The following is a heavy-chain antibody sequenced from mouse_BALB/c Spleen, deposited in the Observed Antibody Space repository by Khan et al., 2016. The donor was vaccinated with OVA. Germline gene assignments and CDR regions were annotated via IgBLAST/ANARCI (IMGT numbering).Heavy chain of an antibody. CDR2: IWGDGST. CDR3: ASEIYYDYAYYYAMDY. J-gene: IGHJ4*01. Sequence: QVQLKQSGPGLVAPSQSLSITCTVSGFSLTGYGVNWVRQPPGKGLEWLGMIWGDGSTDYNSALKSRLSISKDNSKSQVFLNRNSLQTDDTARYYCASEIYYDYAYYYAMDYWGQGTAVTVSS. CDR1: GFSLTGYG. D-gene: IGHD2-4*01. V-gene: IGHV2-6-7*01.